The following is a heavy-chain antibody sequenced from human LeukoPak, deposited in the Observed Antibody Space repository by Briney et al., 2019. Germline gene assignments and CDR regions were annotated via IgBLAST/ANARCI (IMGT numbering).Heavy chain of an antibody. D-gene: IGHD3-10*01. CDR1: GYTFTSYA. Sequence: ASVKVSCKASGYTFTSYAMNWVRQAPGQGLEWMGWINTNTGNPTYAQGFTGRFVFSLDTSVSTAYLQISSLKAEDTAVYYCATTYYYGSGSYYTPFDYWGQGTLVTVSS. CDR2: INTNTGNP. J-gene: IGHJ4*02. V-gene: IGHV7-4-1*02. CDR3: ATTYYYGSGSYYTPFDY.